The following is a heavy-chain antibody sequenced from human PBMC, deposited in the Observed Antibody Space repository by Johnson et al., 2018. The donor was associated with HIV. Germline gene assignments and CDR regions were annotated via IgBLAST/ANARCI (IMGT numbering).Heavy chain of an antibody. CDR1: GFAVSSNY. CDR3: ARGTLAAFDI. D-gene: IGHD2-2*01. CDR2: IWYDGNNK. J-gene: IGHJ3*02. V-gene: IGHV3-33*08. Sequence: QVQLVESGGGLVRPGGSLRLSCAASGFAVSSNYMNWVRQTPGKGLEWVAVIWYDGNNKYYADSVKGRFTVSRDNAKNSLYLQMNSLRAEDTAVYYCARGTLAAFDIWGQGTMVTVSS.